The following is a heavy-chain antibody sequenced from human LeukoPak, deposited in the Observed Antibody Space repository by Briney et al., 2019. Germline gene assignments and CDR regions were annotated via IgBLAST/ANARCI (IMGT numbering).Heavy chain of an antibody. CDR1: GYTFTSYG. D-gene: IGHD5-12*01. CDR2: ISAYNGNT. V-gene: IGHV1-18*01. J-gene: IGHJ6*02. CDR3: ARDYGYDYYYYYGMDV. Sequence: ASVKVSCKASGYTFTSYGISWVRQAPGQGLEWMGWISAYNGNTNYAQKLQGRVTMTTDTSTSTAYMELRRLRSDDTAVYYCARDYGYDYYYYYGMDVWGQGTTVTVSS.